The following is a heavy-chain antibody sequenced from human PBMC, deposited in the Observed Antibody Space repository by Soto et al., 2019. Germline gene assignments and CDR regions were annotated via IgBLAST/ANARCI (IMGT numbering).Heavy chain of an antibody. CDR1: GFSFSTSGVA. CDR3: AHRHFDWLSFDY. V-gene: IGHV2-5*02. Sequence: QITLKESGPTLVKPTQTLTLTCTFSGFSFSTSGVAVGWIRQPPGKALEWLAVIYRDGDNRYSPSLTSRLTIAKDTSKNQVVLTMTNMDPVDTATYYCAHRHFDWLSFDYWGQGTLVTVSS. J-gene: IGHJ4*02. CDR2: IYRDGDN. D-gene: IGHD3-9*01.